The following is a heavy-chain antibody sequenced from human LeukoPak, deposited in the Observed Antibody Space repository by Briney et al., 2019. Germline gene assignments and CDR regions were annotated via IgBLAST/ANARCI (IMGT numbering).Heavy chain of an antibody. CDR2: ASESGSST. Sequence: PGGSLRLSCEASGFTFSNYAMGWVRQAPGKGLEWVSVASESGSSTHYADSVKGRFTICRDNSKNTLYLQMNSLRAEDTAVYYCAKEGSYYYDSSGYPSLGYFQHWGQGTLVTVSS. D-gene: IGHD3-22*01. CDR3: AKEGSYYYDSSGYPSLGYFQH. CDR1: GFTFSNYA. J-gene: IGHJ1*01. V-gene: IGHV3-23*01.